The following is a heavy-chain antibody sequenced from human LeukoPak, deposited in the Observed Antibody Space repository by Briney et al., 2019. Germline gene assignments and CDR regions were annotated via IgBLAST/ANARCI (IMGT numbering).Heavy chain of an antibody. J-gene: IGHJ4*02. CDR3: ARGGIAAAGSFDY. CDR1: GFTFSDYY. V-gene: IGHV3-11*06. D-gene: IGHD6-13*01. CDR2: ISSSSSYT. Sequence: GGSLRLFCAASGFTFSDYYMSWIRQAPGKGLEWVSYISSSSSYTNYADSVKGRFTISRDNAKNSLYLQVNSLRAEDTAVYYCARGGIAAAGSFDYWGQGTLVTVSS.